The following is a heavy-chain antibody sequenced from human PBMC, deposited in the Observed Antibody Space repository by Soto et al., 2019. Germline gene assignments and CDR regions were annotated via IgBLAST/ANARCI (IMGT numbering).Heavy chain of an antibody. J-gene: IGHJ6*04. V-gene: IGHV3-21*01. CDR3: ARDLKVVATILFPLSSPPSYGMDV. Sequence: GGSLRLSCAASGFTFSSYSMNWVRQAPGKGLEWVSSISSSSSYIYYADSVKGRFTISRDNAKNSLYLQMNSLRAEDTAVYYCARDLKVVATILFPLSSPPSYGMDVWGKGTTVTVSS. D-gene: IGHD5-12*01. CDR1: GFTFSSYS. CDR2: ISSSSSYI.